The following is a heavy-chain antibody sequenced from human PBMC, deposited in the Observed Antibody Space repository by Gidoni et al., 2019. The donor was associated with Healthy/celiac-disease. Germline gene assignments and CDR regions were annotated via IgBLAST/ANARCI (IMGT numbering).Heavy chain of an antibody. CDR3: ARDLSDYDILTGYPNPDFDY. J-gene: IGHJ4*02. V-gene: IGHV3-11*06. CDR2: ISSSSSYT. Sequence: QVQLVESGGGLVNPGGSLRLSCAASGFTFSYYYMSWIRQAPGKGLEWVSYISSSSSYTNYADSVKGRFTISRDNAKNSLYLQMNSLRAEDTAVYYCARDLSDYDILTGYPNPDFDYWGQGTLVTVSS. D-gene: IGHD3-9*01. CDR1: GFTFSYYY.